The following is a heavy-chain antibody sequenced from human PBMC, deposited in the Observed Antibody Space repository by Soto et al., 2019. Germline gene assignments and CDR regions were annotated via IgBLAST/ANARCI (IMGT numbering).Heavy chain of an antibody. V-gene: IGHV4-30-4*01. J-gene: IGHJ4*02. D-gene: IGHD3-10*02. CDR2: ISYSGRA. CDR1: DASMSSGHYY. CDR3: AREGTECLGSVKAFDY. Sequence: QVQLQESGPRLVKPSQTLSLTCTVSDASMSSGHYYWSWIRQPPGKGLEWLGYISYSGRAYYKPSLKCRLTLSLDTTKRQFFLELTSVPAADTAVYYCAREGTECLGSVKAFDYWVQRILVTVSS.